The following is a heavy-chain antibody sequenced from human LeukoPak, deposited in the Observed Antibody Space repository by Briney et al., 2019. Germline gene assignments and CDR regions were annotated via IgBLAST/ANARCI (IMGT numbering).Heavy chain of an antibody. CDR2: IYYSGST. Sequence: SSETLSLTCAVSGYSISSSYYWSWIRQPPGKGLEWIGYIYYSGSTNYNPSLKSRVTISVDTSKNQFSLKLSSVTAADTAVYYCARGLLWFGSNRGSYYYYMDVWGKGTTVTVSS. V-gene: IGHV4-61*01. D-gene: IGHD3-10*01. CDR3: ARGLLWFGSNRGSYYYYMDV. CDR1: GYSISSSYY. J-gene: IGHJ6*03.